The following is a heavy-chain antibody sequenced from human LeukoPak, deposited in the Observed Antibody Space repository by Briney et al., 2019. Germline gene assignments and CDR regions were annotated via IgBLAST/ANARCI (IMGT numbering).Heavy chain of an antibody. D-gene: IGHD6-13*01. V-gene: IGHV1-18*01. Sequence: ASVKVSCKASGYTFTSYGISWVRQAPGQGLEWVGWISAYNGNTNYAQKLQGRVTMTTDTSTSTAYMELRSLRSDDTAVYYCARDHVALGIAAAGTMVYWGQGTLVTVSS. CDR3: ARDHVALGIAAAGTMVY. CDR2: ISAYNGNT. J-gene: IGHJ4*02. CDR1: GYTFTSYG.